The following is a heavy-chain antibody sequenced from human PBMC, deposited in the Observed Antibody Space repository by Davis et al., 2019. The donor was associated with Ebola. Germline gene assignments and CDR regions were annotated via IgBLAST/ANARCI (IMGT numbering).Heavy chain of an antibody. Sequence: ASVKVSCKASGGTFRTYTINWVRQAPGQGLEWMGWINPNSGGTNYAQKFQGWVTMTRDTSISTAYMELSRLRSDDTAVYYCARAQDIVVVPAAMGDAFDIWGQGTMVTVSS. D-gene: IGHD2-2*01. CDR2: INPNSGGT. V-gene: IGHV1-2*04. CDR1: GGTFRTYT. J-gene: IGHJ3*02. CDR3: ARAQDIVVVPAAMGDAFDI.